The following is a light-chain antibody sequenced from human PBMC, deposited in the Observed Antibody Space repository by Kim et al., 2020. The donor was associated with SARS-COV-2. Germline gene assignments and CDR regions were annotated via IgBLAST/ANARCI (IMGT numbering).Light chain of an antibody. J-gene: IGLJ2*01. CDR3: QAWDSSTVV. CDR2: QDS. Sequence: SYELTQPPSVSVSPGQTASITCSGDKLGDKYACWYQQKPDQSPVLVIYQDSKRSSGIPERFSGSNSGNTATLIISGTQAKDEAYYYCQAWDSSTVVFGGGTQLTVL. CDR1: KLGDKY. V-gene: IGLV3-1*01.